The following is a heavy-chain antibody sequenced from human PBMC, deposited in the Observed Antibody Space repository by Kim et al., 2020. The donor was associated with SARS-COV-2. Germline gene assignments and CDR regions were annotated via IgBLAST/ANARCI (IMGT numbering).Heavy chain of an antibody. J-gene: IGHJ6*02. CDR3: AKAYSGYEYYYYGMDV. D-gene: IGHD5-12*01. V-gene: IGHV3-43*01. Sequence: SVKGRFTISRDNSKNSLYLQMNSLRTEDTALYYCAKAYSGYEYYYYGMDVWGQGTTVTVSS.